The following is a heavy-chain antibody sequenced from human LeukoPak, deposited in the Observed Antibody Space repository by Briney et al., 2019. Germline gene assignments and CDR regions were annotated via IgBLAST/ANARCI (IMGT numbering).Heavy chain of an antibody. Sequence: GGSLRLSCTVYGFTFSKYAINWGRQGPGKGLEWVSGIGASGGTTYYADSVQGRFTISRGNSKNTLSLQVNSLRAEDTGVYFCAIDLKAVAGTIVSDYWGQGTLVTVSS. V-gene: IGHV3-23*01. CDR3: AIDLKAVAGTIVSDY. D-gene: IGHD6-19*01. J-gene: IGHJ4*02. CDR1: GFTFSKYA. CDR2: IGASGGTT.